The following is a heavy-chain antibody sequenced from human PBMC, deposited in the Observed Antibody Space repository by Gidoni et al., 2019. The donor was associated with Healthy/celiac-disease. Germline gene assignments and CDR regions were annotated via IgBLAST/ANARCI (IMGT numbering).Heavy chain of an antibody. D-gene: IGHD6-6*01. CDR2: ISWNSGSI. CDR1: GFTFDDYA. V-gene: IGHV3-9*01. CDR3: AKEYSSSSHSDY. Sequence: EVQLVESGGGLVQPGRSLRLSCAASGFTFDDYAMHWVRQAPGKGLEWVSGISWNSGSIGYADSVKGRFTISRDNAKNSLYLQMNSLRAEDTALYYCAKEYSSSSHSDYWGQGTLVTVSS. J-gene: IGHJ4*02.